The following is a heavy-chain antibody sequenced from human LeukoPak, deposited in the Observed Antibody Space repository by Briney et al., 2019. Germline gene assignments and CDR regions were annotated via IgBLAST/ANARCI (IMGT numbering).Heavy chain of an antibody. D-gene: IGHD2-15*01. CDR1: GGSISGYY. CDR2: IYHSGST. Sequence: SEALSLTCTVSGGSISGYYWSWIRQPPGKGLEWIGSIYHSGSTYYNPSLKSRVTISVDTSKNQFSLKLSSVTAADTAVYYCARVLGYCSGGSCYGYSDYWGQGTLVTVSS. V-gene: IGHV4-38-2*02. J-gene: IGHJ4*02. CDR3: ARVLGYCSGGSCYGYSDY.